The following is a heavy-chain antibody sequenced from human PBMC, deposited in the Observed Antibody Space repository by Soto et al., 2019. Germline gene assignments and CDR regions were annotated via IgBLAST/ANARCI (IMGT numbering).Heavy chain of an antibody. Sequence: ASVKVSCKASGGTFTSYAISWVRQAPGQRLEWMGWINASNGNTKYSQKFQGRVTITRDTSASTAYMELSSLRSEDTAVYYCARDLSGYSYEGCHWGQGTLVTVSS. D-gene: IGHD5-18*01. CDR3: ARDLSGYSYEGCH. CDR1: GGTFTSYA. V-gene: IGHV1-3*01. CDR2: INASNGNT. J-gene: IGHJ4*02.